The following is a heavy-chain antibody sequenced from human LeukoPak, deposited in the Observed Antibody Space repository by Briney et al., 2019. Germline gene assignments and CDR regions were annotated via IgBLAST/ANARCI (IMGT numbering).Heavy chain of an antibody. Sequence: KPSETLSLTCAVYGGSFSGYYWSWIRQPPGRGLEWIGGINHSGSTNHNPPLKSRVTISVDTSKNQFSLKVDALTAGGTAVYYCARDIVWSGYPFDYWGQRTLVTVSS. CDR1: GGSFSGYY. V-gene: IGHV4-34*01. J-gene: IGHJ4*02. CDR3: ARDIVWSGYPFDY. CDR2: INHSGST. D-gene: IGHD3-3*01.